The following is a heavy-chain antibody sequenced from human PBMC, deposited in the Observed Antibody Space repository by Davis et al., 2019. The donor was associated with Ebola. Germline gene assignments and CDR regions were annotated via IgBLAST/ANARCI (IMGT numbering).Heavy chain of an antibody. V-gene: IGHV4-59*12. D-gene: IGHD5-12*01. Sequence: MPSETLSLTCTVSGDSMSPYYWSWIRQSPGKGLEWIGHIYHSGSTNYNPSLKSRVTISVDTSKNQFSLKLSSVTAADTAVYYCARVRGYSGYRYYYYGMDVWGQGTTVTVSS. CDR1: GDSMSPYY. CDR2: IYHSGST. J-gene: IGHJ6*02. CDR3: ARVRGYSGYRYYYYGMDV.